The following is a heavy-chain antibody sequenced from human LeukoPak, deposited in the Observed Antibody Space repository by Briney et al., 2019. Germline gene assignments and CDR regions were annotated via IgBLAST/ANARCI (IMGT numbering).Heavy chain of an antibody. CDR2: TSGSGGST. V-gene: IGHV3-23*01. CDR3: AKDDRYYDFWSGYYTPYSFDY. D-gene: IGHD3-3*01. J-gene: IGHJ4*02. CDR1: GFTFSSYA. Sequence: GGSLRLSCAASGFTFSSYAMSWVRQAPGKGLEWVSATSGSGGSTYYADSVKGRFTISRDNSKNTLYLQMNSLRAEDTAVYYCAKDDRYYDFWSGYYTPYSFDYWGQGTLVTVSS.